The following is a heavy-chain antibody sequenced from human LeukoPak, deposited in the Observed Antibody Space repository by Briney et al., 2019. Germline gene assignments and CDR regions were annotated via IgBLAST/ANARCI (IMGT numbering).Heavy chain of an antibody. J-gene: IGHJ4*02. CDR3: ARAFSSGYYYVRGDY. CDR1: GFTFSSYW. CDR2: INSDGSST. Sequence: GGSLRLSCAASGFTFSSYWMHWVRQAPGKGLVWVSRINSDGSSTSYADSVKGRFTISRDNAKNTLYLQMNSLRAEDTAVYYCARAFSSGYYYVRGDYWGQGTLVTVSS. V-gene: IGHV3-74*01. D-gene: IGHD3-22*01.